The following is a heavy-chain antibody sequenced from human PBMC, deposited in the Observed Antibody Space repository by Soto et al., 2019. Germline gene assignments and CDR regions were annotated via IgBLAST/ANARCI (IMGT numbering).Heavy chain of an antibody. Sequence: KSSETLSLTCTVSGGSISTYYWNWIRQPPGKGLEWIGEINHSGSTNYNPSLKSRVTISVDTSKNQFSLKLSSVTAADTAVYYCARGGPRGYSYGQGDYYYYGMDVWGQGTTVTVSS. D-gene: IGHD5-18*01. J-gene: IGHJ6*02. CDR3: ARGGPRGYSYGQGDYYYYGMDV. CDR1: GGSISTYY. V-gene: IGHV4-34*01. CDR2: INHSGST.